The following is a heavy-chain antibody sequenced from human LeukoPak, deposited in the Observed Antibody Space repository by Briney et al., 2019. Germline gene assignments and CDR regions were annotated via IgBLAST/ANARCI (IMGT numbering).Heavy chain of an antibody. D-gene: IGHD1-1*01. Sequence: SETLSLTCTVSGGSISSGGFYWSWIRQHPGKGLEWIGYIYYSGSTYYNPSLKIRVTISVDTSKNQFSLKLSSVTAADTAVYYCARDHSYRGGFDYWGQGTLVTVSS. CDR3: ARDHSYRGGFDY. CDR2: IYYSGST. J-gene: IGHJ4*02. CDR1: GGSISSGGFY. V-gene: IGHV4-31*03.